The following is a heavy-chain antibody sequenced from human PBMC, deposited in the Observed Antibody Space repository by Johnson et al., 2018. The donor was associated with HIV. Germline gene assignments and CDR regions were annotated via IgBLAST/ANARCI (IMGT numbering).Heavy chain of an antibody. D-gene: IGHD1-26*01. Sequence: QVQLVESGGGVVQPGRSLRLSCAASGFSFTKYAMHWVRQAPGKGLEWVAIISYDGNNKYYADSVKGRFTISRDNSRNTLYLQMNSLRVEDTAVYYCAKVPYGGSADDAFDIWGQGTMVTVSS. CDR2: ISYDGNNK. J-gene: IGHJ3*02. CDR3: AKVPYGGSADDAFDI. V-gene: IGHV3-30*14. CDR1: GFSFTKYA.